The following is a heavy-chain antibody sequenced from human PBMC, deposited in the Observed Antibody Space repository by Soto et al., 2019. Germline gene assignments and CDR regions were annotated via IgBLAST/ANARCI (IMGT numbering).Heavy chain of an antibody. Sequence: ASVKVSCKVSGYTLTELSVHWVRQAPGKGLEWMGGFDPEGGETIYAQKFQGRVTMTEDTSTDTAYMELSSLRSEDTAVYYCATDPAGTKDWFDPWGQGTLVTVSS. CDR3: ATDPAGTKDWFDP. D-gene: IGHD6-19*01. CDR2: FDPEGGET. J-gene: IGHJ5*02. V-gene: IGHV1-24*01. CDR1: GYTLTELS.